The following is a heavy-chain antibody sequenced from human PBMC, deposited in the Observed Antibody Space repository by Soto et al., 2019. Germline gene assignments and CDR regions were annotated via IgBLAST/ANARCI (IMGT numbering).Heavy chain of an antibody. Sequence: PCVSLRLSCSASGFTSSISTMNWVRQAPGKRLEWFSSITSGTTYSYYADSVRCRFSISRDNARCSLYFQFTSLRVDDTAVADCARGDGTGLHSSGWSPRFWGQGTMVTVAS. J-gene: IGHJ6*01. CDR1: GFTSSIST. CDR2: ITSGTTYS. D-gene: IGHD6-13*01. CDR3: ARGDGTGLHSSGWSPRF. V-gene: IGHV3-21*06.